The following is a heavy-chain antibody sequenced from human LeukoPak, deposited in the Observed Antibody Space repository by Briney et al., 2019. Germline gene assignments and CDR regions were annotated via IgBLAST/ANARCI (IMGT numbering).Heavy chain of an antibody. J-gene: IGHJ6*03. CDR2: VFHSGSS. Sequence: SETLSLTCTVSGDSISDSHYFWAWIRQSPGKGLEWIGSVFHSGSSYSNPSLKSRLAISIHTSVNEFSLMLRSVTAADAAVYYCARHGSLRGLYYYMDVWGKGTTVTVSS. CDR1: GDSISDSHYF. V-gene: IGHV4-39*01. CDR3: ARHGSLRGLYYYMDV. D-gene: IGHD3-10*01.